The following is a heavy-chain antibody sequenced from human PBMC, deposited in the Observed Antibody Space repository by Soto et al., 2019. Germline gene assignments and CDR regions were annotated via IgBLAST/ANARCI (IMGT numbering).Heavy chain of an antibody. D-gene: IGHD3-10*01. J-gene: IGHJ6*02. V-gene: IGHV3-30*18. CDR2: ISYAGSEK. Sequence: QVQLVESGGGVVQPGRSLRLSCSPSGFTFSNYAIHWVRQAPGKGLEWVAVISYAGSEKYYADSVKGRFTISRDNAKNTLFLQMNSLRVEDTAVYFCANGRNSGINLYALDVWGQGTTVTVSS. CDR1: GFTFSNYA. CDR3: ANGRNSGINLYALDV.